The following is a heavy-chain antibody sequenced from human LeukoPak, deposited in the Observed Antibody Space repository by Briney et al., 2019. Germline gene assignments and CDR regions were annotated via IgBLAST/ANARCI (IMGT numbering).Heavy chain of an antibody. D-gene: IGHD2-2*01. CDR1: GYTFTSYY. V-gene: IGHV1-18*04. Sequence: ASVKVSCKASGYTFTSYYMHWVRQAPGQGLEWMGWISAYNGNTNYAQKLQGRVAMTTDTSTSTAYMELRSLRSDDTAVYYCAREVVPAAYYFDYWGQGTLVTVSS. CDR3: AREVVPAAYYFDY. J-gene: IGHJ4*02. CDR2: ISAYNGNT.